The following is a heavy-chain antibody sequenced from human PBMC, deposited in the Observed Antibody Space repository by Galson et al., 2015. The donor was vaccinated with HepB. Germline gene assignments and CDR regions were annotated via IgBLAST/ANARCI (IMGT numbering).Heavy chain of an antibody. CDR3: ARGPAALGAFDY. CDR1: GFTFSSYA. J-gene: IGHJ4*02. CDR2: ISYDGSNK. V-gene: IGHV3-30-3*01. D-gene: IGHD2-2*01. Sequence: SLRLSCAASGFTFSSYAMHWVRQAPGKGLEWVAVISYDGSNKYYADSVKGRFTISRDNSKNTLYLQMNSLRAEDTAVYYCARGPAALGAFDYWGQGTLVTVSS.